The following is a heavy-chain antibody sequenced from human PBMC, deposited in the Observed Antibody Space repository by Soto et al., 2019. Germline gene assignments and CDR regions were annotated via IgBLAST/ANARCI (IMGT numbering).Heavy chain of an antibody. J-gene: IGHJ4*02. D-gene: IGHD6-6*01. CDR1: GYTFTGYY. V-gene: IGHV1-2*04. CDR3: ARDYGVAARIFDY. Sequence: ASVKVSCKASGYTFTGYYMHWVRQAPGQGLEWVGWINPNSGGTNYAQKFQGWVTMTRDTSISTAYMELSRLRSDDTAVYYCARDYGVAARIFDYWGQGTLVTVSS. CDR2: INPNSGGT.